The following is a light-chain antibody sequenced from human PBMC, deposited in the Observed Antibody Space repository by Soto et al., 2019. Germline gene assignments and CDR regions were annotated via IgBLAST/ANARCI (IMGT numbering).Light chain of an antibody. CDR3: FSYAGSSTFV. CDR1: SSDVGSYNL. V-gene: IGLV2-23*03. Sequence: QSALTQPASVSGSPGQSITISCTGTSSDVGSYNLVSWYQQHPGKAPKLMIYEGSKRPSGVSNRFSGSKSGNTASLTISGLQSGDEADYYCFSYAGSSTFVFGGGTKVTVL. CDR2: EGS. J-gene: IGLJ2*01.